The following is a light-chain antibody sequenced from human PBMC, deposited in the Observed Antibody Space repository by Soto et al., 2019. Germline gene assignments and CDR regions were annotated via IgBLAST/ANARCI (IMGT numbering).Light chain of an antibody. CDR3: SSYTTDTIGV. J-gene: IGLJ3*02. CDR1: GSDVGSYNY. Sequence: QSVLTQPASVSGSPGQSITLSCIGTGSDVGSYNYVSWYQQRPGKVPKLMIYEVNNRPSGVSDRFSGSKSANTASLTISGLQSEDEATYYCSSYTTDTIGVFGGGTKLTVL. V-gene: IGLV2-14*01. CDR2: EVN.